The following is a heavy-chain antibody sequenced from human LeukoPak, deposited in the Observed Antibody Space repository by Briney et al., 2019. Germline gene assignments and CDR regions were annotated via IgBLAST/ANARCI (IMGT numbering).Heavy chain of an antibody. CDR3: ARPYSAHAFDI. CDR1: GYSISSDYY. J-gene: IGHJ3*02. Sequence: SETLSLTCAVSGYSISSDYYWGWIRPPPGKGLEWIGSIYYSGSTYYNPSLKSRVTISVDTSKNQFSLKLSSVTAADTAVYYCARPYSAHAFDIWGQGTMVTVSS. V-gene: IGHV4-38-2*01. D-gene: IGHD3-16*01. CDR2: IYYSGST.